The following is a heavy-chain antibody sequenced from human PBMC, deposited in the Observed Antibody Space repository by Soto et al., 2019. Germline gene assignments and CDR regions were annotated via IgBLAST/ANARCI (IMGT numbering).Heavy chain of an antibody. Sequence: PEETLSLTCTVSGGSISSSSYYWGWIRQPPGKGLEWIGSIYYSGSTYYNPSLKSRVTISVDTSKNQFSLKLSSVTAADTAVYYCARRGGYEPKLYYFDYWGQGTLVTVSS. V-gene: IGHV4-39*01. CDR2: IYYSGST. CDR1: GGSISSSSYY. J-gene: IGHJ4*02. D-gene: IGHD5-12*01. CDR3: ARRGGYEPKLYYFDY.